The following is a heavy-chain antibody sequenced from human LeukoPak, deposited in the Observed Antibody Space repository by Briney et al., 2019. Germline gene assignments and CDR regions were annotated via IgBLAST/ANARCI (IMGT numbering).Heavy chain of an antibody. J-gene: IGHJ5*02. CDR1: GGSISTYY. V-gene: IGHV4-59*01. CDR2: IYYNGST. Sequence: SETLSLTCTVSGGSISTYYWSWIRQPPGKGLEWIGYIYYNGSTNYNPSPQSGVTISVDTSKCHFSLRLSSVTAADTAVYYCARDHSWSDLWGQGTLVTVSS. CDR3: ARDHSWSDL.